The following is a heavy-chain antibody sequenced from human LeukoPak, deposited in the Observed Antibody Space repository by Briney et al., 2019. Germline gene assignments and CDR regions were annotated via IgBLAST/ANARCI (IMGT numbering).Heavy chain of an antibody. Sequence: SETLSLTCAVYGGSFSGYYWSWMRQPPGKGLEWIGEINHSGSTNYNPSLKSRVTISVDTSKNQFSLKLSSVTAADTAVYYCAREAAYYDILTGSTDPLYYYGMDVWGQGTTVTVSS. CDR3: AREAAYYDILTGSTDPLYYYGMDV. CDR1: GGSFSGYY. CDR2: INHSGST. V-gene: IGHV4-34*01. J-gene: IGHJ6*02. D-gene: IGHD3-9*01.